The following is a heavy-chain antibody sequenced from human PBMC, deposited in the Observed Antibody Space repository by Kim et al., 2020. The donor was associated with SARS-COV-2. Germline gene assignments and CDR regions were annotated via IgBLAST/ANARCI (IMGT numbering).Heavy chain of an antibody. CDR3: ATTGGSYAGGDY. V-gene: IGHV4-59*13. CDR1: GGSISSYY. CDR2: IYYSGST. D-gene: IGHD1-26*01. J-gene: IGHJ4*02. Sequence: SETLSLTCTVSGGSISSYYWSWIRQPPGRVGEWSGYIYYSGSTNYNPSLKSRVTISVDTSKNQFSLKLSSVTAADTAVYYCATTGGSYAGGDYWGQGTLVTVSS.